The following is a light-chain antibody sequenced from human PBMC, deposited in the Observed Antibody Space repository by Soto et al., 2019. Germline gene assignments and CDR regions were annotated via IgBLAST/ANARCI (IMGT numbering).Light chain of an antibody. J-gene: IGKJ4*01. V-gene: IGKV3-11*01. CDR3: QQRSNWPPLT. CDR2: DAS. Sequence: EIVLTQSPATLSLSPGERATLSCRASQSVSSYLAWYQQKPGQAPRLLIYDASNRATGIPARFSGSGSGTDFTLPNSRLEPEDFAVYYCQQRSNWPPLTFGGGTKVEIK. CDR1: QSVSSY.